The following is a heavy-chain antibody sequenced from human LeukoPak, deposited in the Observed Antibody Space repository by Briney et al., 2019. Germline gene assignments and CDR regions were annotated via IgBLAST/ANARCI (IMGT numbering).Heavy chain of an antibody. D-gene: IGHD6-13*01. J-gene: IGHJ4*02. V-gene: IGHV4-4*07. CDR2: IYSSGST. CDR1: GGSINNYY. Sequence: PSETLSLTCNVSGGSINNYYWSWIRQPAGKGLEYIGRIYSSGSTNYNPSLKSRVTISVDTSKNQFSLKLSSVTAADTAVYYCARDPRWHYFDYWGQGTLVTVSS. CDR3: ARDPRWHYFDY.